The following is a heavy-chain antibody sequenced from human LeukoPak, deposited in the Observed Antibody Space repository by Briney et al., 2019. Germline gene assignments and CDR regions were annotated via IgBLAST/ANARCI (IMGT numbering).Heavy chain of an antibody. CDR3: ARRLAASNIFDS. Sequence: LGESLKISCKGSGYSFTTYWIGWVRQMPGKGLEWMGIIYPGDSNTRYSPSFQGQVTTSADKSISTAYLQWSSLKASDSAMYYCARRLAASNIFDSWGQGTLVTVSS. V-gene: IGHV5-51*01. J-gene: IGHJ4*02. D-gene: IGHD6-13*01. CDR2: IYPGDSNT. CDR1: GYSFTTYW.